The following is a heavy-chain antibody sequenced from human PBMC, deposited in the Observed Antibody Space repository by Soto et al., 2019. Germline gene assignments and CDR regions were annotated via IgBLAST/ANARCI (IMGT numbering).Heavy chain of an antibody. CDR3: ARGLWFGETDWFDP. CDR1: GFTFSSYS. J-gene: IGHJ5*02. D-gene: IGHD3-10*01. V-gene: IGHV3-21*01. CDR2: ISSSSSYI. Sequence: EVPLVESGGGLVKPGGSLRLSCAASGFTFSSYSMNWVRQAPGKGLEWVSSISSSSSYIYYADSVKGRFTISRDNAKNSLYLQMNSLRAEDTAVYYCARGLWFGETDWFDPWGQGTLVTVSS.